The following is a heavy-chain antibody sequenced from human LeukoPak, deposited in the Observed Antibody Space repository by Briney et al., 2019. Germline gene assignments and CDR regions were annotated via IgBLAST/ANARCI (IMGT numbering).Heavy chain of an antibody. V-gene: IGHV1-8*02. CDR1: GYTFTSYD. D-gene: IGHD6-13*01. CDR2: MNPNSGNT. Sequence: ASVKVSCKASGYTFTSYDINWVRQATGQGLEWMGWMNPNSGNTGYAQKFQGRVTMTRNTSISTAYMELSSLRSEDTAVYYCARGLPRALIAAAGLGGYYYGMDVWGQGTTVTVSS. CDR3: ARGLPRALIAAAGLGGYYYGMDV. J-gene: IGHJ6*02.